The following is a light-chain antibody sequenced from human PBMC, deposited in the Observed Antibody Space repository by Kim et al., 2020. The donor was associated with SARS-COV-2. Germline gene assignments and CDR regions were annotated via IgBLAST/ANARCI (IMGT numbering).Light chain of an antibody. J-gene: IGKJ1*01. CDR3: QENYSGLWT. V-gene: IGKV1-39*01. CDR1: QSISNY. Sequence: ASIGDRVTITCRASQSISNYLNWYQHKPGKAPKLLIYGASSLQSGVPSRFSGGGSGTDFTLTIISLQPEDFATYYCQENYSGLWTFGQGTKVDIK. CDR2: GAS.